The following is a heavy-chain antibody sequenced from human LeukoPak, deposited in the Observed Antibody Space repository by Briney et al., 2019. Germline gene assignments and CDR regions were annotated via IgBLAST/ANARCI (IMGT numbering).Heavy chain of an antibody. V-gene: IGHV4-61*02. CDR1: GDSISSGDCY. CDR2: ISSSGST. Sequence: SETLSLTCTVSGDSISSGDCYWSWIRQPAGKGLEWIGRISSSGSTNYNPSLKSRVTISVDTSKNQFSLKLSSVTAADTAVYFCARGPYSYDSSGAFDIWGQGTMVTVSS. J-gene: IGHJ3*02. CDR3: ARGPYSYDSSGAFDI. D-gene: IGHD3-22*01.